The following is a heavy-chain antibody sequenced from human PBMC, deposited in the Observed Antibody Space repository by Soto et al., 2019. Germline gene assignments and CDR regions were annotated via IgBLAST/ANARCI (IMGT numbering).Heavy chain of an antibody. Sequence: QVQLVESGGGVVQPGGSLRLSCAVSGFTFSSHGMQWVRQAPGKGREWVAVIGFEGCVSHHADSVKGRFTVSRDNSKDRPYRQMNRPRAENTGVYYCAKEFRHDNWFFEKWGQGTLGTVSS. J-gene: IGHJ1*01. CDR2: IGFEGCVS. CDR1: GFTFSSHG. V-gene: IGHV3-30*18. CDR3: AKEFRHDNWFFEK. D-gene: IGHD3-10*01.